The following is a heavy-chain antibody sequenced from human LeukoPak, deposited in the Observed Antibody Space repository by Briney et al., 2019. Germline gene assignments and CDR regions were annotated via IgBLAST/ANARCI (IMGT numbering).Heavy chain of an antibody. CDR3: AKVTYGSGTYGAFDY. Sequence: GGSLRLSCAASGFFFSSHVMSWVRQAPGKGLEWVSTISGSGDNTYYADSVKGRFTISRDNSKNTLYLQMNSLRAEDTAVYYCAKVTYGSGTYGAFDYWGQGTLVTVSS. CDR1: GFFFSSHV. CDR2: ISGSGDNT. V-gene: IGHV3-23*01. J-gene: IGHJ4*02. D-gene: IGHD3-10*01.